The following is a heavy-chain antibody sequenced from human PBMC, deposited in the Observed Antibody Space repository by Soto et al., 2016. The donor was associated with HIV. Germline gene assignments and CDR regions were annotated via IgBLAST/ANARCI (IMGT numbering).Heavy chain of an antibody. J-gene: IGHJ4*02. D-gene: IGHD2-15*01. CDR1: GLTFSNYA. CDR3: AKWAYCSGGTCSEASPLDY. V-gene: IGHV3-23*01. CDR2: ISAGGGST. Sequence: EVQLLESGGGLVQPGGSLRLSCAVSGLTFSNYAMNWVRQAPGKGLEWVSGISAGGGSTYYADLVKGRFTISRDNFKNTLYLQMNSLRAEDTAVYYCAKWAYCSGGTCSEASPLDYWGQGTLVTVSS.